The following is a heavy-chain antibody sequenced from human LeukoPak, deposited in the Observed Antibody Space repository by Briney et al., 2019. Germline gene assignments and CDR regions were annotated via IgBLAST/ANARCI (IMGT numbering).Heavy chain of an antibody. CDR2: INPNSGGT. D-gene: IGHD6-19*01. V-gene: IGHV1-2*02. Sequence: ASVKISCKASGYTFTGYYMHWVRQAPGQGLEWMGWINPNSGGTNYAQKFQGRVTMTRDTSISTAYMELSRLRSDDTAVYYCASGLYSSGWYFDYWGQGTLVTVSS. J-gene: IGHJ4*02. CDR1: GYTFTGYY. CDR3: ASGLYSSGWYFDY.